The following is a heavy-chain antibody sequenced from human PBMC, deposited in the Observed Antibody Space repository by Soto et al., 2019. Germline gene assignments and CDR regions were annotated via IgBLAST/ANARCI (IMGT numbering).Heavy chain of an antibody. CDR2: ISSNGGST. CDR1: GFTFSSYA. Sequence: EVQLVESGGGLVQPGGSLRLSCAASGFTFSSYAMHWVRQAPGKGLEYVSAISSNGGSTYYANSVKGRFTISRDNSKNTLYLPMCSLRAEYMAVYYCARDSHILTGYYIFDYWGQGTLVTVSS. V-gene: IGHV3-64*01. J-gene: IGHJ4*02. CDR3: ARDSHILTGYYIFDY. D-gene: IGHD3-9*01.